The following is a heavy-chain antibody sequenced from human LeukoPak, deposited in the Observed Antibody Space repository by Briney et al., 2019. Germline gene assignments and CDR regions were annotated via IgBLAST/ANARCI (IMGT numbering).Heavy chain of an antibody. Sequence: SETLSLTCTVSAGSISSSSHHWGWIRQSSGKGLEWIGSVYYGRTTYYNPSLNSRVTIFVVTSKNQLSLQLNSVTAADTAVYYCVRHDGRSGGTMGALDSWGQGSLVTVSS. CDR3: VRHDGRSGGTMGALDS. J-gene: IGHJ4*02. V-gene: IGHV4-39*01. D-gene: IGHD4-23*01. CDR2: VYYGRTT. CDR1: AGSISSSSHH.